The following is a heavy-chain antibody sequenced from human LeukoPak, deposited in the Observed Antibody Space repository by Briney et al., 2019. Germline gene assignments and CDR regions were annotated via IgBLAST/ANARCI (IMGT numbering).Heavy chain of an antibody. Sequence: GGSLRLSCAASGFTFSSYSMNWVRQAPGKGLEWVSFISTSSSYIYYADSVKGRFTITRDNAKKSLYLQMKSLRAEDTAVYYCAKDGSTPWGYYMDVWGKGTTVTISS. D-gene: IGHD3-16*01. V-gene: IGHV3-21*01. CDR2: ISTSSSYI. CDR1: GFTFSSYS. J-gene: IGHJ6*03. CDR3: AKDGSTPWGYYMDV.